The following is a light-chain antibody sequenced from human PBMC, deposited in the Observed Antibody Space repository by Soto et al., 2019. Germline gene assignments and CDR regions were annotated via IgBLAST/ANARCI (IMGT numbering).Light chain of an antibody. CDR1: SSDVGGYNY. J-gene: IGLJ3*02. Sequence: QSALTQPASVSGSPGQSITISCTGTSSDVGGYNYVSWYQQHPGKAPKLMIYEVSNRPSGVSNRFSGSKSGNTASLTISGLRAEDEADYFCSSHSISGPLFGGGTKLTVL. V-gene: IGLV2-14*01. CDR3: SSHSISGPL. CDR2: EVS.